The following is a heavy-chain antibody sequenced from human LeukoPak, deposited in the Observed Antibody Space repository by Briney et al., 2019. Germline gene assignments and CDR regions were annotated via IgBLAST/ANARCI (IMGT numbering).Heavy chain of an antibody. CDR3: ARVDIVVREYAHDH. CDR1: GFTVSDNY. CDR2: IYSDGNI. V-gene: IGHV3-66*01. J-gene: IGHJ4*02. D-gene: IGHD2-8*01. Sequence: GGSLRLSCAASGFTVSDNYMTWVRQAPGKGLEWVSVIYSDGNIYYSDSVKGRFTISRDSSKNMLYLQMNSLRAEDTAVYYCARVDIVVREYAHDHWGQGTLVTVSS.